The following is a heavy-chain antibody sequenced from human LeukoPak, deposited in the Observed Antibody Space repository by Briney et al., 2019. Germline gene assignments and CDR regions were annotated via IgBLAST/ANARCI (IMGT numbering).Heavy chain of an antibody. D-gene: IGHD6-13*01. CDR1: GGTFSSYA. V-gene: IGHV1-69*05. CDR3: ARTLVRIAAAGTGSFDP. J-gene: IGHJ5*02. CDR2: IIPIFGTA. Sequence: ASVKVSCKASGGTFSSYAISWVRQAPEQGLEWMEGIIPIFGTANYAQKFQGRVTITTDESSSTAYMELSSLRSEDTAVYYCARTLVRIAAAGTGSFDPWGQGTPVTVSS.